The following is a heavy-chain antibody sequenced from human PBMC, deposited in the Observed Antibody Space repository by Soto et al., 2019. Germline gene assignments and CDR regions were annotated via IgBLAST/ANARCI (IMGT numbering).Heavy chain of an antibody. J-gene: IGHJ4*02. Sequence: GGSLRLSCSASGFTFSSYAMHWVRQAPGKGLEYVSAISSNGGSTYYADSVKGRFTISRDNSKNTLYLQMSSLRAEDTAVYYCVKEARAKYFDYWGQGTLVTVSS. CDR1: GFTFSSYA. CDR2: ISSNGGST. V-gene: IGHV3-64D*06. CDR3: VKEARAKYFDY.